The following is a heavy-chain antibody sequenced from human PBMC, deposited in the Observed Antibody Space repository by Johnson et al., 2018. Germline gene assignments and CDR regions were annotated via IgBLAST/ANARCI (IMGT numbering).Heavy chain of an antibody. J-gene: IGHJ6*02. V-gene: IGHV3-23*04. Sequence: VQLVQSGGGLVQPGGSRRLSCAASGFTFSSYAMSWVRQAPGKGLEWVSAISGSGGSTYYADSVKGRFTISRDNSKNTLYLQMNSLRDEDTAVYYLALGMRGPTAMDVWGQGTTVTVSS. CDR2: ISGSGGST. D-gene: IGHD3-16*01. CDR3: ALGMRGPTAMDV. CDR1: GFTFSSYA.